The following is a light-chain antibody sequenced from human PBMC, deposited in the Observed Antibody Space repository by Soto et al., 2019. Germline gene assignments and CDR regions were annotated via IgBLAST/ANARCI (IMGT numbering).Light chain of an antibody. J-gene: IGKJ1*01. Sequence: DIQMTQSPSTLSAPVGERVTITCRASQSIISLLAWYQQKPGKAPKLLIYDASSLESGVPSRFSGSGSGTEFTLTISSLQPDDFATYYCQQYNSYSWTFGQGTKVDI. CDR2: DAS. CDR1: QSIISL. CDR3: QQYNSYSWT. V-gene: IGKV1-5*01.